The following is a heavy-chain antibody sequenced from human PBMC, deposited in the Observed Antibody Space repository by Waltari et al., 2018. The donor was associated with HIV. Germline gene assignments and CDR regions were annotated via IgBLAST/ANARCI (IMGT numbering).Heavy chain of an antibody. Sequence: QVQLVESGGGVVQPGRSLRLSCAASGLTFSSYAMPWVRQAPGKGLVLVAVIANDGSNKYYAASVKGRFTISRDNSKNTLYLQMNSLRAEDTAVYYCARDWGSLRDDYYYYGMDVWGQGTTVTVSS. D-gene: IGHD3-16*01. J-gene: IGHJ6*02. V-gene: IGHV3-30*04. CDR1: GLTFSSYA. CDR3: ARDWGSLRDDYYYYGMDV. CDR2: IANDGSNK.